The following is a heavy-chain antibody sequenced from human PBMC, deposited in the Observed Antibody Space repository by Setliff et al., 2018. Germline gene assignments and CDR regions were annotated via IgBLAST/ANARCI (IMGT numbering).Heavy chain of an antibody. Sequence: GGSLRLSCAASRFTFSNYWMSWARQAPGKGLEWVANIKEDGSEKYYVDSVKGRFTISRDNAKNSLDLQMDSLRAEDTAVYYCARAVVGYGDLYYFDCWGQGTLVTVS. CDR2: IKEDGSEK. J-gene: IGHJ4*02. D-gene: IGHD4-17*01. CDR1: RFTFSNYW. V-gene: IGHV3-7*04. CDR3: ARAVVGYGDLYYFDC.